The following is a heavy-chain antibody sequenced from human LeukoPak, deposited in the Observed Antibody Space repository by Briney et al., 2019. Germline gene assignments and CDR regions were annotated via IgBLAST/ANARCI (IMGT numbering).Heavy chain of an antibody. CDR3: AKDTGSGYDYFSYYFDY. V-gene: IGHV3-9*01. CDR2: ISWNSGSI. CDR1: GFTFDDYA. J-gene: IGHJ4*02. D-gene: IGHD5-12*01. Sequence: GGSLRLSCAASGFTFDDYAMHWVRQAPGKGLEWVSGISWNSGSIGYADSVKGRFTISRDNAKNSLYLQMNSLRAEDTAVYYCAKDTGSGYDYFSYYFDYWGQGTLVTVSS.